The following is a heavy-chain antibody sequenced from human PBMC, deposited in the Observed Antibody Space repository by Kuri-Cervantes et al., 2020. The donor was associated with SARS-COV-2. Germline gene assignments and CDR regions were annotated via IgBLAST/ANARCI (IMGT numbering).Heavy chain of an antibody. CDR3: ARARGPDAFDI. CDR2: IYSGGST. V-gene: IGHV3-53*01. Sequence: GGSLRLSCAASGFTVRSNYMSWVRQAPGKGLEWVSVIYSGGSTYYADSVKGRFTISRDNSKNTLYLQMNSLRAEDTAVYYCARARGPDAFDIWGQGTMVTVSS. J-gene: IGHJ3*02. CDR1: GFTVRSNY.